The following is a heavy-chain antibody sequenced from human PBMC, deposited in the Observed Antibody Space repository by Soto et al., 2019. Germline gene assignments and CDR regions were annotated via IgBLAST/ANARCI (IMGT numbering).Heavy chain of an antibody. J-gene: IGHJ4*02. CDR2: ISGSGGST. CDR1: GFTFSSYV. Sequence: EVQLLESGGGLVQPGGSLRLSCAASGFTFSSYVMSWVRQAPGKGLEWVSAISGSGGSTYYADSVKGRFTISRDNSKNTLYLQMNSLRAEDTAVYYCAKAVDYYGSGSYFDYWGQGTLVTVSS. V-gene: IGHV3-23*01. D-gene: IGHD3-10*01. CDR3: AKAVDYYGSGSYFDY.